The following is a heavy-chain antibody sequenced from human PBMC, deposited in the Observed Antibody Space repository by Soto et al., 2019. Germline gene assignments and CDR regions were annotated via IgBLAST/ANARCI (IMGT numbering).Heavy chain of an antibody. J-gene: IGHJ5*02. CDR1: GYTLTELS. CDR3: ATRLGYCSGGSCYSGVRFDP. D-gene: IGHD2-15*01. CDR2: FDPEDGET. Sequence: VASVKVSCKVSGYTLTELSMHWVRQAPGKGLEWMGGFDPEDGETIYAQKFQGRVTMTEDTSTDTAYMELSSLRSEDTAVYYCATRLGYCSGGSCYSGVRFDPWGQGTLVTVSS. V-gene: IGHV1-24*01.